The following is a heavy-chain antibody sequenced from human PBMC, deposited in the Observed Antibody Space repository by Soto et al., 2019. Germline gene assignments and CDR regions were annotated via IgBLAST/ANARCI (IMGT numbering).Heavy chain of an antibody. J-gene: IGHJ5*02. V-gene: IGHV1-3*01. CDR1: RGLFSSYV. D-gene: IGHD3-10*01. CDR2: INAGNGNT. Sequence: ASVKVSCKAPRGLFSSYVFNWVRQAPGQRLEWMGWINAGNGNTKYSQKFQGRVTITRDTSASTAYMELSSLRSEDTAVYYCARGTPVWFDPWGQGTLVTVSS. CDR3: ARGTPVWFDP.